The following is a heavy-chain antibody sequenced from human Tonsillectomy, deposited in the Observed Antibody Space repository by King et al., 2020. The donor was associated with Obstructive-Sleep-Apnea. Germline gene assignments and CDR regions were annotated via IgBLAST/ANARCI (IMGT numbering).Heavy chain of an antibody. CDR2: ISYDGDKK. CDR3: AKGTVDSRSSRGLDDYYYTGMDV. V-gene: IGHV3-30*18. D-gene: IGHD6-6*01. CDR1: TFPFSSYA. J-gene: IGHJ6*02. Sequence: VQLVESGGGVVQPGRYLRLACAASTFPFSSYAMYCVRQAPGKGLEWLSLISYDGDKKYYPDSVKGRFTISRDNSKNTLYLHMNSLRTEDTAVYYCAKGTVDSRSSRGLDDYYYTGMDVWGQGTTVTVSS.